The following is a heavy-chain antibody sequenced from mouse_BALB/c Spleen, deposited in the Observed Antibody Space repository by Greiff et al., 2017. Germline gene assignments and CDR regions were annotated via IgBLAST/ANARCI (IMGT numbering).Heavy chain of an antibody. Sequence: EVQLVESGPGLVKPSQSLSLTCTVTGYSITSDYAWNWIRQFPGNKLEWMGYISYSGSTSYNPSLKSRISITRDTSKNQFFLQLNSVTTEDTATYYCARGWLLRTPTGYYAMDYWGQGTSVTVSS. J-gene: IGHJ4*01. V-gene: IGHV3-2*02. CDR2: ISYSGST. CDR3: ARGWLLRTPTGYYAMDY. CDR1: GYSITSDYA. D-gene: IGHD2-3*01.